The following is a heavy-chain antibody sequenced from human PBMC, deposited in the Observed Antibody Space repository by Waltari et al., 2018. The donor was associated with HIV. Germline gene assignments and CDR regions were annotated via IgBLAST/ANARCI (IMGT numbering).Heavy chain of an antibody. Sequence: EVRLVESGGGLVQPGGTLSLSCAAPGSTLSRSWMTWVRQAPGKGLEWVANIKEDGSEIHYVDSVKGRFTISRDNAKNSLYLQMNSLRAEDTAVYYCARRQQLTDWGQGTLVTVSS. V-gene: IGHV3-7*01. CDR3: ARRQQLTD. CDR1: GSTLSRSW. D-gene: IGHD6-13*01. CDR2: IKEDGSEI. J-gene: IGHJ4*02.